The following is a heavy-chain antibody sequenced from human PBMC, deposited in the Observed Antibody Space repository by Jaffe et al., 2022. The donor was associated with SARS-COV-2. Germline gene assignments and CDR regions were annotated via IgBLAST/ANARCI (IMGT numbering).Heavy chain of an antibody. CDR3: AKGSDRVVTAPINH. CDR2: ISDRGDST. CDR1: GFTFSNYA. J-gene: IGHJ5*02. D-gene: IGHD2-21*02. Sequence: EVQLLESGGGLVQPGGSLRLSCTASGFTFSNYAMTWVRQAAGKGLEWVSAISDRGDSTYHADSVEGRFTISRDNSRNTLYLQMNSLRADDTGRYYCAKGSDRVVTAPINHWGQGTLVTVSS. V-gene: IGHV3-23*01.